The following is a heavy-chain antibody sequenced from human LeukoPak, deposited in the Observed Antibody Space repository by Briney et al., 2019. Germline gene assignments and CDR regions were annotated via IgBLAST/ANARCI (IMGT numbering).Heavy chain of an antibody. J-gene: IGHJ4*02. D-gene: IGHD1-7*01. CDR2: IYYSGST. Sequence: KPSETLSLTCAVYGGSFSGYYWSWIRQPPGKGLEWIGYIYYSGSTYYNPSLKSRVTISVDTSKNQFSLKLSSVTAADTAVYYCARGRTNFDYWGQGTLVTVSS. CDR3: ARGRTNFDY. V-gene: IGHV4-30-4*08. CDR1: GGSFSGYY.